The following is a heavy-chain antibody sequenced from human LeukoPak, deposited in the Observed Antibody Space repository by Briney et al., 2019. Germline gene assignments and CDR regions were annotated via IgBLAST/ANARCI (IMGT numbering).Heavy chain of an antibody. J-gene: IGHJ6*02. V-gene: IGHV3-33*01. CDR2: IWSDGNNK. CDR3: ARDMTYYYGMDV. Sequence: PGGSLRLSCAASGFIFSNDAMHWVRQAPGKGLEWVAVIWSDGNNKYYADSVKGRFTISRDNSKNTLYLQMNSLRAEDTAVYYCARDMTYYYGMDVWGQGTTVTVSS. CDR1: GFIFSNDA. D-gene: IGHD3-16*01.